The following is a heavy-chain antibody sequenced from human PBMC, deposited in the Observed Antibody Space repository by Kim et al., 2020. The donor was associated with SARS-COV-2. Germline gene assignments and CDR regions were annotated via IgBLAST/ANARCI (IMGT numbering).Heavy chain of an antibody. CDR2: ISGGGSTT. Sequence: GGSLRLSCAASGFTFSSYAMGWVRQAPGKGLEWVSVISGGGSTTHYADSVKGRFTISRDNSKNTLYLQMNSLRAEDTAVYYCANALPVHQYFDFWGQGSLVTVSS. CDR1: GFTFSSYA. D-gene: IGHD2-2*01. CDR3: ANALPVHQYFDF. V-gene: IGHV3-23*01. J-gene: IGHJ4*02.